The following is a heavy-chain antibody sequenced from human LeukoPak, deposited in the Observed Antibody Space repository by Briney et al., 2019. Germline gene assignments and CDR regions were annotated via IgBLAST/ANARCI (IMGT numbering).Heavy chain of an antibody. CDR3: ARGQGGNYYLNYFDY. J-gene: IGHJ4*02. CDR1: GSSFSTYY. V-gene: IGHV4-59*01. CDR2: FYYSGST. D-gene: IGHD1-26*01. Sequence: PSETLSLTCTVTGSSFSTYYWSWIRQPPGKGLEWIGHFYYSGSTNYNPSLKSRVTISVDTSRNQFSLKLTSVTAADTAVYYCARGQGGNYYLNYFDYWGQGALVTVSS.